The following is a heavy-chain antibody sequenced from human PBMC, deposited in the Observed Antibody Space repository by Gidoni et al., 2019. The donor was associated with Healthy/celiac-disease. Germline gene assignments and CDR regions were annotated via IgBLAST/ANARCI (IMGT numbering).Heavy chain of an antibody. Sequence: EVQLVESGGGLIPPGGSLRLSCAASGFTCSSNYMSWVRQAPGKGLEWVSVIYSGVSTYYADSVKGRFTISRDNSKNTLYLQMNSLRAEDTAVYYCAATVTKRGENYWGQGTLVTVSS. J-gene: IGHJ4*02. CDR2: IYSGVST. V-gene: IGHV3-53*01. D-gene: IGHD4-17*01. CDR3: AATVTKRGENY. CDR1: GFTCSSNY.